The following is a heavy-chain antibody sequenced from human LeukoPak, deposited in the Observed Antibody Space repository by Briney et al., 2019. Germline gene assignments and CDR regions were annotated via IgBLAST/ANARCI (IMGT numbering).Heavy chain of an antibody. V-gene: IGHV4-4*07. CDR2: IYTSGST. Sequence: TTSETLSLTCTVSGGSISSYYWSWIRQPAGKGLEWIGRIYTSGSTNYNPSLKSRVTMSVDTSKNQFSLRLSSVTAADTAVYYCARDRDRTLDYSNYGWFDPWGQGTLVTVSS. CDR3: ARDRDRTLDYSNYGWFDP. CDR1: GGSISSYY. J-gene: IGHJ5*02. D-gene: IGHD4-11*01.